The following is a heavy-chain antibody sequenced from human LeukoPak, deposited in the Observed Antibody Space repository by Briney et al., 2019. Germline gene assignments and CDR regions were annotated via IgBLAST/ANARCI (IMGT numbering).Heavy chain of an antibody. J-gene: IGHJ3*02. Sequence: PSETLSLTCAVYGVSFSGYYWSWLRQTPGKGREWIGGINHSGGTNYNPPLKRGVTISVETSKKAFSLKRSSLSAADTAVYCSGTHFIRGYTMISWHAFDIWGQGTMVTVSS. V-gene: IGHV4-34*01. D-gene: IGHD3-22*01. CDR3: GTHFIRGYTMISWHAFDI. CDR1: GVSFSGYY. CDR2: INHSGGT.